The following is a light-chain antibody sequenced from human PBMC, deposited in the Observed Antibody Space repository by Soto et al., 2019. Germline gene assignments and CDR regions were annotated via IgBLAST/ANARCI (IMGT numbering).Light chain of an antibody. CDR3: AAWDDSLSGLYV. V-gene: IGLV1-47*02. CDR1: SSNIGSNY. CDR2: SNN. J-gene: IGLJ1*01. Sequence: SALTQPPSASGTPGQRVTISCSGSSSNIGSNYVYWYQQLPGTAPKLLIYSNNQRPSGVPDRFSGSKSGTSASLAISGLRSEDEADYYCAAWDDSLSGLYVFXTGTKVTVL.